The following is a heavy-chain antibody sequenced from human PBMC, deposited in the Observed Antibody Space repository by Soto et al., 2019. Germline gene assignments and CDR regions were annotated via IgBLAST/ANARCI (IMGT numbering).Heavy chain of an antibody. J-gene: IGHJ6*02. CDR3: ARDHPYSSSPIYYGMDV. Sequence: ASVKVSCKASGYTFTSYVISWVRQAPGQGLEWMGWISAYNGNTNYAQKLQGRVTMTTDTSTSTAYMELRSLRSDDTAVYYCARDHPYSSSPIYYGMDVWGQGTTVTVS. D-gene: IGHD6-6*01. V-gene: IGHV1-18*01. CDR2: ISAYNGNT. CDR1: GYTFTSYV.